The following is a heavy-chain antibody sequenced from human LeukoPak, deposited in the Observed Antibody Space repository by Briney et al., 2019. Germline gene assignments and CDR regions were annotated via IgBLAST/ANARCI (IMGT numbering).Heavy chain of an antibody. D-gene: IGHD6-13*01. Sequence: GASVKVSCKASGYSFTSYGINWVRQAPGQGLEWMGWISGYNGNTNYAQKLQGRVTMTTDTSTSTAYMELRSLRSDDTAVYYCARDPGGGSWGEEYFQHWGQGTLVTVSS. J-gene: IGHJ1*01. V-gene: IGHV1-18*01. CDR3: ARDPGGGSWGEEYFQH. CDR1: GYSFTSYG. CDR2: ISGYNGNT.